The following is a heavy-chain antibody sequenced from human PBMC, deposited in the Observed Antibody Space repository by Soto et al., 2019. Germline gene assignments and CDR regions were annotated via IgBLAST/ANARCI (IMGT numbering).Heavy chain of an antibody. CDR3: ARPTYYDFWSGYLGAFDI. J-gene: IGHJ3*02. Sequence: QLQLQESCPGLVKPSETLSLTCTVSGGSISSSSYYWGWIRQPPGKGLEWIGSIYYSGSTYYNPSLKSRVTISVDTSKNQFSLKLSSVTAADTAVYYCARPTYYDFWSGYLGAFDIWGQGTMVTVSS. CDR1: GGSISSSSYY. CDR2: IYYSGST. D-gene: IGHD3-3*01. V-gene: IGHV4-39*01.